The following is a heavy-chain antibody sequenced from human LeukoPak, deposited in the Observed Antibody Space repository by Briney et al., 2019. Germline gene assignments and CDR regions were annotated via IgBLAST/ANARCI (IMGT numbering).Heavy chain of an antibody. CDR1: GGTFSSYA. Sequence: ASVKVSCKASGGTFSSYAISWVRQAPGQGLEWMGGIIPIFGTANYAQKFQGRVTITADKSTSTAYMELSRLRSDDTAVYYCASEEGKAAAGSWGQGTLVTVSS. J-gene: IGHJ4*02. CDR2: IIPIFGTA. D-gene: IGHD6-13*01. CDR3: ASEEGKAAAGS. V-gene: IGHV1-69*06.